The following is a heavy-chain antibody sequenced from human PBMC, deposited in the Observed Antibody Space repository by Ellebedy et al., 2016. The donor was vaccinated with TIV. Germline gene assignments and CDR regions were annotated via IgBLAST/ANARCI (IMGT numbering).Heavy chain of an antibody. CDR1: GFSFDDYA. V-gene: IGHV3-9*01. CDR3: ARRASYGDYAVQVNPWFDP. J-gene: IGHJ5*02. D-gene: IGHD4-17*01. Sequence: GGSLRLSCVVSGFSFDDYAMHWVRQGPGKGLEWVSGITWNSGYIGYADSVKGRFTISRDNDKNSLYLQMNSLRDEDTAVYYCARRASYGDYAVQVNPWFDPWGQGTLVTVSS. CDR2: ITWNSGYI.